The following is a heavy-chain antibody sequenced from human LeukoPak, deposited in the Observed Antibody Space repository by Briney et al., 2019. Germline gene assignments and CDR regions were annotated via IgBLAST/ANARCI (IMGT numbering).Heavy chain of an antibody. CDR2: ISGSGGST. CDR1: GFTFSSYA. D-gene: IGHD3-10*01. J-gene: IGHJ4*02. CDR3: ARAPLWFGELFGSGAFDY. Sequence: QPGGSLRLSCAASGFTFSSYAMSWVRQAPGKGLEWVSAISGSGGSTYCADSVKGRFTISRDNSKNTLYLQMNSLRAEDTAVYYCARAPLWFGELFGSGAFDYWGQGTLVTVSS. V-gene: IGHV3-23*01.